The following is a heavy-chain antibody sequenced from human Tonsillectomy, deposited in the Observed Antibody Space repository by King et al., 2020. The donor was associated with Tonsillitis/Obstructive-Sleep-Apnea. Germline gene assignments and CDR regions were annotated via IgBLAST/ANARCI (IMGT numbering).Heavy chain of an antibody. J-gene: IGHJ6*03. V-gene: IGHV5-51*01. CDR1: GYTFTDYW. CDR3: ARLGYPYYHYYMDV. Sequence: VQLVESGAEVKKPGESLKISCMGSGYTFTDYWIGWVRQMPGKGLEWMGIIYPGDSDTRYSPSLQGQVTISADNSTSTAYLQWSSLKASDTAMYYCARLGYPYYHYYMDVWGKGPRSPSP. D-gene: IGHD2-15*01. CDR2: IYPGDSDT.